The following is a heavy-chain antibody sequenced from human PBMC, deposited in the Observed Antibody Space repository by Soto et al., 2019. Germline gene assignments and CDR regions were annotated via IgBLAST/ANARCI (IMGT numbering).Heavy chain of an antibody. D-gene: IGHD2-8*01. V-gene: IGHV4-61*01. CDR1: GDSVSSGSYY. Sequence: PSETLSLTCRVSGDSVSSGSYYWSWIRQPPEKGLEWIGYIYHIGITNYNPSLKSRVTISLDTSRNQFSLRLNSVTAADTAVYYCARVNGGPYYFDFWGQGTLVTVSS. J-gene: IGHJ4*02. CDR3: ARVNGGPYYFDF. CDR2: IYHIGIT.